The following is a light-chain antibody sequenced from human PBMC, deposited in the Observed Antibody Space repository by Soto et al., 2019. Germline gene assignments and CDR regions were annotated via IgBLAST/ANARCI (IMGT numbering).Light chain of an antibody. J-gene: IGKJ1*01. V-gene: IGKV3-20*01. CDR2: GAS. Sequence: IVLTQSPGTLSLSPGERTTLSCRASQRIRRYLGWYQQKPGQGPRILIYGASSRATGSPDRFSGSGSGTDFTLTINRLEPEDFALYYCQQYGISPPTFGQGTKVEIK. CDR3: QQYGISPPT. CDR1: QRIRRY.